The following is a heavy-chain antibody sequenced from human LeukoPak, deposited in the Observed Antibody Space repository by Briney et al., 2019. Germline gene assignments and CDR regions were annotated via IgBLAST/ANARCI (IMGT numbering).Heavy chain of an antibody. J-gene: IGHJ6*02. Sequence: SETLSLTCTVSGGSISSYYWSWIRQPPGKGLEWIGYIYYSGSTNYNPSLKSRVTISVDTSRNQFSLKLSSVTAADTAVYYCARVGYYYYYGMDVWGQGTTVTVSS. V-gene: IGHV4-59*01. CDR2: IYYSGST. CDR1: GGSISSYY. CDR3: ARVGYYYYYGMDV.